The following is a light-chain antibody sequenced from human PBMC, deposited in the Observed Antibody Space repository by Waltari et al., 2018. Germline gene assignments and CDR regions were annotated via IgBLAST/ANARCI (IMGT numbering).Light chain of an antibody. CDR3: QQYHNWPPWA. J-gene: IGKJ1*01. CDR2: GAS. V-gene: IGKV3-15*01. Sequence: DIVMTQSPATLSVSPGERATLSCRARQRGGTNLAWYQQRPGQAPRLLLYGASSRATGIPARFSGSGSGTDFTLTINSLQPEDFALYYCQQYHNWPPWAFGQGTKVEIK. CDR1: QRGGTN.